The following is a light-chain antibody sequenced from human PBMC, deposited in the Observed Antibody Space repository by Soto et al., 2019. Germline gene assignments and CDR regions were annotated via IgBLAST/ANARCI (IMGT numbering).Light chain of an antibody. CDR3: QQYNTWLWT. CDR2: GAS. V-gene: IGKV3-15*01. CDR1: QSVNAN. Sequence: EVVMTQSPATLSVSPGERATLSCRASQSVNANLAWYQQKPGQAPRLLIHGASNRATGIPGRFSGSGFGTEFNLTISSLQSEDFAVYYCQQYNTWLWTFGQGTKVDI. J-gene: IGKJ1*01.